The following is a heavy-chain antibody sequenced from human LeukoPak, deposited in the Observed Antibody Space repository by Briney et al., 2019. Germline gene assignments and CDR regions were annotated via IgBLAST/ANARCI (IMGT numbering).Heavy chain of an antibody. CDR3: ARAYCSGGSCYPFDY. J-gene: IGHJ4*02. Sequence: GGSLRLSCAASGFTFSSYSMNWVRHAPGKGLEWVSSISSSNSYIYYADSVKGRFTISRDNAKNSLYLQMNSLRAEDTAVYYCARAYCSGGSCYPFDYWGQGTLVTVSS. CDR2: ISSSNSYI. CDR1: GFTFSSYS. D-gene: IGHD2-15*01. V-gene: IGHV3-21*01.